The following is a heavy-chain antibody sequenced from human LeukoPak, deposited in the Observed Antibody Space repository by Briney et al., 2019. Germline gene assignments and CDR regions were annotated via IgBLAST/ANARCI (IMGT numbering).Heavy chain of an antibody. CDR3: ARCDAGAYYYYYYMEV. CDR2: ISSSSSYI. V-gene: IGHV3-21*01. J-gene: IGHJ6*03. CDR1: GFTFSSYS. Sequence: GGSLRLSCAASGFTFSSYSMNWVRQAPGKGLEWVSSISSSSSYIYYADSVKGRFTISRDNAKNSLYLQMNSLRAEDTAVYYCARCDAGAYYYYYYMEVWGKGTTVTVSS.